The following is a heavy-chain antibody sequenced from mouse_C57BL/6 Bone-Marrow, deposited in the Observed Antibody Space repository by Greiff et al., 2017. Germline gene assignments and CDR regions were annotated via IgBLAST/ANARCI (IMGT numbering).Heavy chain of an antibody. V-gene: IGHV7-3*01. CDR3: ASYRVTATYFDV. Sequence: EVKLVESGGGLVQPGGSLSLSCAASGFTFTDYYMSWVRQPPGKALEWLGFIGNKANGYTTEYSSPVKGRFTISRNTSKSTLYLQMNVLSAEASATYYCASYRVTATYFDVWGTGTTVTVSS. CDR2: IGNKANGYTT. D-gene: IGHD1-2*01. J-gene: IGHJ1*03. CDR1: GFTFTDYY.